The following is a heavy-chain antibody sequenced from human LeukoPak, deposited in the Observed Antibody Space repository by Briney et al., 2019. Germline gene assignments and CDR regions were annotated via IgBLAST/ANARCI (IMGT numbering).Heavy chain of an antibody. J-gene: IGHJ4*02. Sequence: ASVKVSCKASGYTFTGYYMHWVRQAPGQGLEWMGWINPNSGGTNYAQKLQGRVTMTTDTSTSTAYMELRSLRSDDTAVYYCASAYGSGSYETYYFDYWAREPWSPSPQ. CDR3: ASAYGSGSYETYYFDY. D-gene: IGHD3-10*01. V-gene: IGHV1-2*02. CDR1: GYTFTGYY. CDR2: INPNSGGT.